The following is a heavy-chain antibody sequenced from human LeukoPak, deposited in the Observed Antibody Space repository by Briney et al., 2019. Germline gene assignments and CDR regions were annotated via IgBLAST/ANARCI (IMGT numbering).Heavy chain of an antibody. Sequence: GGSLRLSCAASGFTFDDYGMSWVRQAPGKGLEWVSGISWNGGSTGYADSVKGRFTISRDNAKNSLYLQMNSLRAEDTALYYCARGLNDFWSGYYTSAFDYWGQGTLVTVSS. D-gene: IGHD3-3*01. V-gene: IGHV3-20*04. J-gene: IGHJ4*02. CDR3: ARGLNDFWSGYYTSAFDY. CDR1: GFTFDDYG. CDR2: ISWNGGST.